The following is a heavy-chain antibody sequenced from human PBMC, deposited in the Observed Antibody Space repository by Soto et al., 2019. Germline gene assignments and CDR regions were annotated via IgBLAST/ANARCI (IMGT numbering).Heavy chain of an antibody. V-gene: IGHV1-2*02. CDR1: GYTFTGYY. CDR3: AREKLYYYDSSGYRSYGMDV. D-gene: IGHD3-22*01. CDR2: INPNSGGT. Sequence: ASVKVSCKASGYTFTGYYMHWVRQAPGQGLEWMGWINPNSGGTNYAQKFQGRVTMTRDTSISTAYMELSRLRSDDTAVYYCAREKLYYYDSSGYRSYGMDVWGQGTTVTVSS. J-gene: IGHJ6*02.